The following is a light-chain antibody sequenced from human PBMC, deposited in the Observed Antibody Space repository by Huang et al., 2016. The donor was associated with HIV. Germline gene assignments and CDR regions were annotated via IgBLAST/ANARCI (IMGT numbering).Light chain of an antibody. J-gene: IGKJ1*01. CDR1: QAISNY. V-gene: IGKV1-17*03. CDR2: AAS. Sequence: DIQMTQSPSAMSASVGDKVTITCRVSQAISNYLVWFQQKPGRAPKRLIYAASSLQSGVPSRFSGSGYGTKFTLTISSLQPEDFATYYCLQHHAYPRTFGPGTKVEVK. CDR3: LQHHAYPRT.